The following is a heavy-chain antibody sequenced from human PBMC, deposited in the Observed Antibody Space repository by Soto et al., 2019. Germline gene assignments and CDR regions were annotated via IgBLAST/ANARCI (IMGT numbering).Heavy chain of an antibody. Sequence: QVPLVQSGAEVKKPGASVQVSCKASGYTFTSYGISWVRQAPGQGLEWMGWISAYNGNTNYAQKLQGRVTMTTDTTTSTADMELSSLRSDDTAVYYCARDRGATGRGAFDIWGQGTMVTVSS. J-gene: IGHJ3*02. CDR3: ARDRGATGRGAFDI. D-gene: IGHD1-26*01. CDR2: ISAYNGNT. CDR1: GYTFTSYG. V-gene: IGHV1-18*01.